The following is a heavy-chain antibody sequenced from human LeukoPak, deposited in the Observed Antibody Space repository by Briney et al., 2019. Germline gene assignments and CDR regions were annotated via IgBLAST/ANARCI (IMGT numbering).Heavy chain of an antibody. CDR3: ARVYGDFGPTFDY. Sequence: NPSETLSLTCTVSGGSISTYYWSWIRQPPGKGLEWIGYIYYSGSTSYNPSLKSRVTISVDTSKNQFSLKLSSVTAADTAVYYCARVYGDFGPTFDYWGQGTLVTVSS. V-gene: IGHV4-59*08. J-gene: IGHJ4*02. D-gene: IGHD4-17*01. CDR1: GGSISTYY. CDR2: IYYSGST.